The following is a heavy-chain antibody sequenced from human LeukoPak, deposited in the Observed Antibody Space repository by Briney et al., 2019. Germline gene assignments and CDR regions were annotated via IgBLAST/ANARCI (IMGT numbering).Heavy chain of an antibody. V-gene: IGHV4-59*01. D-gene: IGHD3-22*01. CDR3: ARTTYYYDISGYSYYFDD. CDR1: GGSISSYY. Sequence: SETLSLTCTVSGGSISSYYWSWIRQPPGKGLEWIGYIYYSGSTNYNPSLKSRVTISVDTSKNQFSLKLSSVTAAGTAVYHCARTTYYYDISGYSYYFDDWGQGTLVTVSS. CDR2: IYYSGST. J-gene: IGHJ4*02.